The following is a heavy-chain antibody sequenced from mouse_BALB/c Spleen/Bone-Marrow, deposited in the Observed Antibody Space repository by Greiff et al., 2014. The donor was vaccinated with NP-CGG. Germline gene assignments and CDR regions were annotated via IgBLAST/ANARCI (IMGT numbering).Heavy chain of an antibody. V-gene: IGHV14-3*02. CDR1: GFNIKDTY. CDR3: AAYYYGSSQFAY. CDR2: IDPANGNT. D-gene: IGHD1-1*01. Sequence: EVHLVESGAELVKPGASVKLSCTASGFNIKDTYMHWVKQRPEQGLEWIGRIDPANGNTKYDPKFQGKATITADTSSNTAYLQLNSLTSEDTAVYYCAAYYYGSSQFAYWGQGTLVTVSA. J-gene: IGHJ3*01.